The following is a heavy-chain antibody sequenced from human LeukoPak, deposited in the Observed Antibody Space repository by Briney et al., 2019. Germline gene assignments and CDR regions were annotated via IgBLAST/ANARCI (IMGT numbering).Heavy chain of an antibody. J-gene: IGHJ4*02. CDR3: ARSTLGTMTRLGDY. CDR1: GYTFIVYH. D-gene: IGHD1-1*01. CDR2: INPNSGDT. V-gene: IGHV1-2*02. Sequence: ASVKVSCKASGYTFIVYHMHWVRQAPGQGLEWMGWINPNSGDTNFAQKFQGRVTMTRDTSISTVYMELSRLTSDDTAVYYCARSTLGTMTRLGDYWGQGTLVTVSS.